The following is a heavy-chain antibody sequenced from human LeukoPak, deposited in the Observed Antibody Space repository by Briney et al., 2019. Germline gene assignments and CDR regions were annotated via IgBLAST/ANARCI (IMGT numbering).Heavy chain of an antibody. Sequence: APVKASCKASGDTFTGYYIYWVRQAPGQGLEWKGTINPNSGGANYAQKFQGRVTITRDTSTSTAYMELSSLRSDHTPVDYCARYDTFSSSWYYFDYWGQGTLVTVSS. CDR2: INPNSGGA. J-gene: IGHJ4*02. V-gene: IGHV1-2*02. CDR1: GDTFTGYY. CDR3: ARYDTFSSSWYYFDY. D-gene: IGHD6-13*01.